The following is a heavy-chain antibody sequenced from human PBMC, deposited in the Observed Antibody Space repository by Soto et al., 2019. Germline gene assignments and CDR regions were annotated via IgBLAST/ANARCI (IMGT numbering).Heavy chain of an antibody. V-gene: IGHV6-1*01. CDR1: GDSVSSNTAS. CDR3: AKGDNLGPKTGYAFDP. CDR2: TYSRSKWYN. D-gene: IGHD5-12*01. Sequence: SQTLSLTCAISGDSVSSNTASWNWVRQSPSRGLEWLGRTYSRSKWYNDYAVSVKSRIIINPDTSKNQFSLQLNSVTPEDTAVYYCAKGDNLGPKTGYAFDPWGQGILVTVSS. J-gene: IGHJ5*02.